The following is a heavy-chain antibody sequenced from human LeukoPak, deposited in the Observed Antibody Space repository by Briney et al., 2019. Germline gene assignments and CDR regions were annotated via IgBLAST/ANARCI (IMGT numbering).Heavy chain of an antibody. CDR1: GFTFSNYA. V-gene: IGHV3-23*01. D-gene: IGHD4-23*01. J-gene: IGHJ4*02. CDR2: ISGSGGST. CDR3: AKDKFHGGHDPSFDN. Sequence: GGSLRLSCVASGFTFSNYAMSWVRQAPGKGLEWVSAISGSGGSTYYTDSVKGRFSVSRDNSKNTLYLQMNSLRAEDTALYYCAKDKFHGGHDPSFDNWGQGTLVTVSS.